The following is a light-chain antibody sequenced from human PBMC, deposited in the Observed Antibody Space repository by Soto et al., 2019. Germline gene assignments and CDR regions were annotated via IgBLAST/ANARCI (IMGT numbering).Light chain of an antibody. Sequence: EIVLTQSPGTLSLSPGQRATLSCRASQSVSNNYLAWYQQKPGQAPRLLIYGASNRATGIPARFSGRGSGTDFTLTISSLEPEDFAVYYCQQRSNWPRTFGPGTKVDIK. CDR2: GAS. CDR1: QSVSNNY. V-gene: IGKV3-11*01. J-gene: IGKJ1*01. CDR3: QQRSNWPRT.